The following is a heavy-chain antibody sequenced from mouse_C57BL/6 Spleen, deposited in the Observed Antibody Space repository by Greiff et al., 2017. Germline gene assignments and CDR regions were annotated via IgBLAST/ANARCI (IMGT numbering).Heavy chain of an antibody. Sequence: EVQLQQSGPGLVKPSQSLSLTCSVTGYSITSGYYWNWIRQFPGNKLEWMGYISYDGSNNYNPSLKNRISITRDTSKNQFFLKLNSVTTEDTATYYCARDEDFITTVRFAYWGQGTLVTVSA. CDR1: GYSITSGYY. CDR2: ISYDGSN. CDR3: ARDEDFITTVRFAY. J-gene: IGHJ3*01. D-gene: IGHD1-1*01. V-gene: IGHV3-6*01.